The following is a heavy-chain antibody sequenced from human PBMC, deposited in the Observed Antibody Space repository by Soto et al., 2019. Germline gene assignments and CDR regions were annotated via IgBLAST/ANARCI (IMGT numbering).Heavy chain of an antibody. Sequence: QITLKESGPTLVKPTQTLTLTCTFSGFSVSGSGVGVGWIRQPPGKALEWLALIYSADDKRYSPSLRRRLTTXKXTXXTPLVLTMTNMDPVDTATYYCAHVEEIAARVYFDYWGQGTLVTVSS. V-gene: IGHV2-5*02. CDR3: AHVEEIAARVYFDY. CDR1: GFSVSGSGVG. J-gene: IGHJ4*02. CDR2: IYSADDK. D-gene: IGHD6-6*01.